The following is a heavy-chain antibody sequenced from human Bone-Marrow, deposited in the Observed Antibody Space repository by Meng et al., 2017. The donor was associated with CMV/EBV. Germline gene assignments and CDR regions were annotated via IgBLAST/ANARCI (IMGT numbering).Heavy chain of an antibody. V-gene: IGHV1-18*01. CDR3: ARVREWSYRFDP. J-gene: IGHJ5*02. CDR1: GYTFSSYG. CDR2: ISGYNGDT. Sequence: ASVKVSCKASGYTFSSYGVTWMRQAPGQGLEWMGWISGYNGDTKSAQKVLDRVTMTTDTSTSTAYMELRSLNSDDTAVYYCARVREWSYRFDPWGQGTLVTVSS. D-gene: IGHD1-26*01.